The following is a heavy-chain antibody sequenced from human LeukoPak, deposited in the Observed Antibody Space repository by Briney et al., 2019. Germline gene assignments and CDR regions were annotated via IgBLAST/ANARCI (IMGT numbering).Heavy chain of an antibody. CDR3: ASGSGSYSAYFDY. CDR2: IYPGDSDI. Sequence: GESLKISCKGPGYNFSSYWIGWVRQMPGKGLEWMGIIYPGDSDIRYSPSSRGQVTISADKSISTAYLQWSSLKASDTAIYYCASGSGSYSAYFDYWGQGTLVTVSS. V-gene: IGHV5-51*01. D-gene: IGHD1-26*01. CDR1: GYNFSSYW. J-gene: IGHJ4*02.